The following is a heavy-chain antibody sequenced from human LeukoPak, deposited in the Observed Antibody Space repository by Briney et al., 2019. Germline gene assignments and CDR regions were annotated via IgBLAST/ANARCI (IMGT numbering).Heavy chain of an antibody. CDR1: GFTFSSYA. J-gene: IGHJ4*02. Sequence: QTGGSLRLSCAAPGFTFSSYAMSWVRQAPGKGLEWVSAISGSGGSTYYADSVKGRFTISRDNSKNTLYLQMNSLRAEDTAVYYCAKDRGSSPKWGYFDYWGQGTLVTVST. V-gene: IGHV3-23*01. D-gene: IGHD7-27*01. CDR2: ISGSGGST. CDR3: AKDRGSSPKWGYFDY.